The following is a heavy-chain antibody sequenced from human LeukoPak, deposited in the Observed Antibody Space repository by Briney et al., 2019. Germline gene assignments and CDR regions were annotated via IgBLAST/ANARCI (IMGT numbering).Heavy chain of an antibody. CDR1: GGTFSSYA. CDR3: ARVLAGGYSYGSIGY. J-gene: IGHJ4*02. V-gene: IGHV1-69*05. CDR2: IIPIFGTA. D-gene: IGHD5-18*01. Sequence: SVKVSCKASGGTFSSYAISWVRQAPGQGLQWMGGIIPIFGTANYAQKFQGRVTITTDESTSTAYMELSSLRSEDTAVYYCARVLAGGYSYGSIGYWGQGTLVTVSS.